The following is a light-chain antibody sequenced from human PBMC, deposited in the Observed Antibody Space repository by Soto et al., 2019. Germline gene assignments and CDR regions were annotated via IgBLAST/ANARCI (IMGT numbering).Light chain of an antibody. CDR1: QDISNY. CDR2: DAS. V-gene: IGKV1-33*01. J-gene: IGKJ5*01. Sequence: DIHMTQSPSSLSAAVGDRVTITFQASQDISNYLNWYQQKPGKAPKLLIYDASNLETGVPSRFSGSGSGTDFTVTISSLQPEDIATYYCQHYDNLPPSITFGQGTRLEIK. CDR3: QHYDNLPPSIT.